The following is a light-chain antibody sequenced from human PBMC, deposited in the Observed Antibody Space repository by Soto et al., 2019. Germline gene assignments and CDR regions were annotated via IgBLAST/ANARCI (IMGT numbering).Light chain of an antibody. Sequence: DIVMTQSPDSLDVSLGERATINCKSNQSVLYSSNNKNYLAWYQQKPGQPPKLLIYWASTRESGVPDRFSGSGSGTDFTLTISSLQAEDVAVYYCQQYFRPWTFGQGTKVEIK. J-gene: IGKJ1*01. V-gene: IGKV4-1*01. CDR1: QSVLYSSNNKNY. CDR3: QQYFRPWT. CDR2: WAS.